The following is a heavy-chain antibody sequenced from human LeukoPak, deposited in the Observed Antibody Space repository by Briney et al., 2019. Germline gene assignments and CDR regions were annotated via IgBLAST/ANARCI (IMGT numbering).Heavy chain of an antibody. CDR3: AIVTNSVLLWFGELPAAFDI. CDR1: GYTFTGYY. Sequence: ASVKVSCKASGYTFTGYYMHWMRQAPGQGLEWMGWINPNSGGTNYAQKFQGRVTMTRDTSISTAYMELSRLRSDDTAVYYCAIVTNSVLLWFGELPAAFDIWGQGTMVTVSS. V-gene: IGHV1-2*02. CDR2: INPNSGGT. D-gene: IGHD3-10*01. J-gene: IGHJ3*02.